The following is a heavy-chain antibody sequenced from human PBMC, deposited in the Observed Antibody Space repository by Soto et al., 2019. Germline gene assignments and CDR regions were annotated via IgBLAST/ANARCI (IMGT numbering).Heavy chain of an antibody. D-gene: IGHD3-10*01. CDR3: ARAFGGYYGMDV. V-gene: IGHV3-7*03. Sequence: VESLRISCAASGFTFSSYWMSWVRQAPGKGLEWVANIKQDGSEKYYVDSVKGRFTISRDNAKNSLYLQMNSLRAEDTAVYYCARAFGGYYGMDVWGQGTTVTVSS. CDR1: GFTFSSYW. J-gene: IGHJ6*02. CDR2: IKQDGSEK.